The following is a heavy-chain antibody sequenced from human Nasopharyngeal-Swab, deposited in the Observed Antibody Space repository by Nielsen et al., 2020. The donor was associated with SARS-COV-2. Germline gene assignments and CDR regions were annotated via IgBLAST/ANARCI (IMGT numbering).Heavy chain of an antibody. J-gene: IGHJ6*02. Sequence: SVKVSCKASGYTFTSYAMHWVRQAPGQRLEWIGWIVVGSGNTNYAQKFQERVTITRDMSTSTAYMELSSLRSEDTAVYYCAAAISSSWYHYYYYGMDVWGQGTTVTVSS. CDR1: GYTFTSYA. CDR2: IVVGSGNT. CDR3: AAAISSSWYHYYYYGMDV. D-gene: IGHD6-13*01. V-gene: IGHV1-58*02.